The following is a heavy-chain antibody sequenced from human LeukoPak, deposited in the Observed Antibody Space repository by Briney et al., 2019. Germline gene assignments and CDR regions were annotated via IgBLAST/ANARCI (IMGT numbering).Heavy chain of an antibody. CDR1: GYTFTSYG. Sequence: GASVKVSCKASGYTFTSYGISWVRQAPGQGLEWRGWISAYNGNTNYAQKLQGRVTMTTDTSTSTAYMELRSLRSDDTAVYYCARSRNTLAYTAMERPHYYYYMDVWGKGTTVTIYS. CDR2: ISAYNGNT. V-gene: IGHV1-18*01. CDR3: ARSRNTLAYTAMERPHYYYYMDV. D-gene: IGHD5-18*01. J-gene: IGHJ6*03.